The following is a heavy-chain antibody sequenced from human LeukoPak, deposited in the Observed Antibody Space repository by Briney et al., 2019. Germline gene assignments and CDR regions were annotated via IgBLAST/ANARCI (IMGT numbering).Heavy chain of an antibody. CDR1: GYTFISYG. V-gene: IGHV1-18*01. D-gene: IGHD2-15*01. CDR2: ISAYNGNT. Sequence: ASVKVSCKASGYTFISYGISWVRQAPGQGLEWMGWISAYNGNTNYAQKLQGRVTMTTDTSTSTAYMELRSLRSDDTAMYFCARDDLDCSGGTCYPDDFWGQGTLVTVSS. CDR3: ARDDLDCSGGTCYPDDF. J-gene: IGHJ4*02.